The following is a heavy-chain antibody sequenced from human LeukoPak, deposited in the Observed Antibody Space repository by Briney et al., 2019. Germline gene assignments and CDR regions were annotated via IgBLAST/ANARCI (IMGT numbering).Heavy chain of an antibody. V-gene: IGHV3-23*01. J-gene: IGHJ4*02. Sequence: GGSLRLSCAASGFTFSSYGMSWVRQAPGKGLEWVSSISGSGDNTYYADSVKGRFTISRDNSKNTLYLQMNSLRAEETAVYYCAKSMVRGVIPFDYWGQRTLVTVSS. D-gene: IGHD3-10*01. CDR1: GFTFSSYG. CDR2: ISGSGDNT. CDR3: AKSMVRGVIPFDY.